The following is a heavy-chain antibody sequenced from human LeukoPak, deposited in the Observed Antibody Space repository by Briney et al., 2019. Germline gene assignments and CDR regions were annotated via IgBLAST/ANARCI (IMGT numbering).Heavy chain of an antibody. D-gene: IGHD6-13*01. CDR2: ISGSGGST. CDR1: GFTFSSYA. Sequence: GGSLRLSCAASGFTFSSYAMSWVRQAPGKGLEWVSAISGSGGSTYYADSVKGRFTISRDNSKNTLYLQMNSLRAEDTAVYYCARDMISSSWYVWGNYYYGMDVWGQGTTVTVSS. V-gene: IGHV3-23*01. J-gene: IGHJ6*02. CDR3: ARDMISSSWYVWGNYYYGMDV.